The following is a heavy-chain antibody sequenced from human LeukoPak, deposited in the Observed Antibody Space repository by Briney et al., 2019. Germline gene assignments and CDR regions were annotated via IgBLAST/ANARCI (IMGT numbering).Heavy chain of an antibody. CDR1: GFTFSNYA. V-gene: IGHV3-23*01. CDR3: ATKDNDLLTGYFHHFDY. J-gene: IGHJ4*02. Sequence: PGGSLRLSCAPSGFTFSNYAMSWVRQAPGKGLEWVSAISGSGAITYYADSVKGRFTISRDNSKNTLYLQVSSLRAEDTAIYYCATKDNDLLTGYFHHFDYWGQGTLVTVSS. CDR2: ISGSGAIT. D-gene: IGHD3-9*01.